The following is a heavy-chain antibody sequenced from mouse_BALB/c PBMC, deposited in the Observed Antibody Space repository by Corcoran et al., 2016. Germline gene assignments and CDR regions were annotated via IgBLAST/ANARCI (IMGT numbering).Heavy chain of an antibody. V-gene: IGHV14-1*02. CDR1: GFNIKEYY. J-gene: IGHJ2*01. CDR3: ARALTNYFDY. Sequence: EVQLQQSGAELVRPGALVKLSCKASGFNIKEYYMHWVKQRPVQGLEWIGWIDPENGNTIYDPKFQGKASITADTSSNTAYLQLSSLTSEDTAVYYCARALTNYFDYWGQGTTLTVSS. D-gene: IGHD4-1*01. CDR2: IDPENGNT.